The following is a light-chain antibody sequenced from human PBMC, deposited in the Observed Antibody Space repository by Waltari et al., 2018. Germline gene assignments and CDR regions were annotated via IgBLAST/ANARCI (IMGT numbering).Light chain of an antibody. CDR2: KAS. CDR1: QSISSW. CDR3: QQYNSYRT. J-gene: IGKJ1*01. V-gene: IGKV1-5*03. Sequence: DIQMTQSPSTLSASVGDRVTLTCRASQSISSWLAWYQQKPGKAPKLLIYKASSLESGVPSRFSGSGSGTEFTLTIRSLQPDDFATYYCQQYNSYRTFGQGTKVEIK.